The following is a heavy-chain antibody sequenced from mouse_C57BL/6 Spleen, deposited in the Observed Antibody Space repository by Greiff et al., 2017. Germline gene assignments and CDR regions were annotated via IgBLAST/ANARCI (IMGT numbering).Heavy chain of an antibody. J-gene: IGHJ3*01. Sequence: VQLQQSGPELVKPGASVKISCKASGYAFSSSWMNWVKQRPGKGLEWIGRIYPGDGDTNYNGKFKGKATLTADKSSSTAYMQLSSLTSEDSAVYFCARSGLGRKFAYWGQGALVTVSA. CDR1: GYAFSSSW. CDR3: ARSGLGRKFAY. CDR2: IYPGDGDT. V-gene: IGHV1-82*01. D-gene: IGHD4-1*01.